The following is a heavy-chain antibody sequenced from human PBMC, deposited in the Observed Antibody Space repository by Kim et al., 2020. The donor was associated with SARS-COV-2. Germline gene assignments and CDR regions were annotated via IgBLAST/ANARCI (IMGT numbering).Heavy chain of an antibody. CDR2: IYPSDSDT. V-gene: IGHV5-51*01. CDR3: ARHVAFVSSGCFYYYYYGMDV. D-gene: IGHD6-19*01. Sequence: GESLKISCKGSGYSFISYWIGWVRQMPGKGLEWMGIIYPSDSDTRYSPSFQGQVTISADKSISTAYLQWSSLKASDTAMYYCARHVAFVSSGCFYYYYYGMDVWCQGTTVTVSS. CDR1: GYSFISYW. J-gene: IGHJ6*02.